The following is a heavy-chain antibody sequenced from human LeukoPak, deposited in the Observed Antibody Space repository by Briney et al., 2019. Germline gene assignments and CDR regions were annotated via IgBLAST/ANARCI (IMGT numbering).Heavy chain of an antibody. J-gene: IGHJ3*02. Sequence: GGSLRLSCAASGFTFDEYAMHWVRQAPGKGLEWVSGISWKGGSIGYAGSVKGRFTISRDNAKNSLYLQMNSLRAEDMALYYCARGQSRNGANAARYPFDIEGRGTMVTVSS. CDR2: ISWKGGSI. D-gene: IGHD4/OR15-4a*01. V-gene: IGHV3-9*03. CDR3: ARGQSRNGANAARYPFDI. CDR1: GFTFDEYA.